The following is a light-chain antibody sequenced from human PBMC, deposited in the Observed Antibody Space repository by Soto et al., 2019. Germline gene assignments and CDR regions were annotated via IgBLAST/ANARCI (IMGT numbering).Light chain of an antibody. CDR1: QSVTRNY. CDR2: GAS. CDR3: PQDENSPYP. Sequence: EIVLTQSLGTLSLSPGERATLSCRASQSVTRNYLAWYQQKPGQAPRLLIYGASSRATGIPDRFSGSGSGADFTLTISRPEPEDFARYYWPQDENSPYPFGQGNKAEIK. J-gene: IGKJ2*01. V-gene: IGKV3-20*01.